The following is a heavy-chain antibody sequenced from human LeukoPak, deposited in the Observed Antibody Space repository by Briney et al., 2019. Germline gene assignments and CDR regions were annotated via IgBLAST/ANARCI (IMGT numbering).Heavy chain of an antibody. CDR1: GLSINSGSYS. D-gene: IGHD5-24*01. CDR2: IYTSGST. CDR3: AREEIATMEFYC. J-gene: IGHJ4*02. Sequence: SESLSLTCTASGLSINSGSYSWGWLRQRAGKGLDWLVRIYTSGSTNYNPFPKRQITISVNTAKNTCSQKHSTITAPDTAVYYCAREEIATMEFYCWGQGTLVTVSS. V-gene: IGHV4-61*02.